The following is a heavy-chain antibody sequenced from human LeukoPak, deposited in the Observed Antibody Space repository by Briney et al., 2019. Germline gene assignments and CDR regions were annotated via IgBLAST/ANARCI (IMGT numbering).Heavy chain of an antibody. CDR3: ARGQITIFGVVVIDPPFDY. CDR1: GFTFSSYG. Sequence: PGGSLRLSCAASGFTFSSYGMHWVRQAPGKGLEWVAVISYDGSNKYYADSVKGRFTISRDNSKNTLYLQMNSLRAEDTAVYYCARGQITIFGVVVIDPPFDYWGQGTLVTVSS. D-gene: IGHD3-3*01. V-gene: IGHV3-30*03. CDR2: ISYDGSNK. J-gene: IGHJ4*02.